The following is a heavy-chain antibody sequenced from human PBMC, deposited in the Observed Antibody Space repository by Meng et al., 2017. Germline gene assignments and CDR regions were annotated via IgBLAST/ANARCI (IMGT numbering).Heavy chain of an antibody. CDR3: ATDLYRDWFDP. CDR1: GYTFTDYY. D-gene: IGHD1-26*01. CDR2: VDPEDGET. V-gene: IGHV1-69-2*01. Sequence: VQLVTAGEEVKKPGATGQSSCKVSGYTFTDYYMHWVQQAPGKGLEWMGLVDPEDGETKYAEKFQGRVTITADTSTDTAYMELSSLRSEDTAVYYCATDLYRDWFDPWGQGTLVTVSS. J-gene: IGHJ5*02.